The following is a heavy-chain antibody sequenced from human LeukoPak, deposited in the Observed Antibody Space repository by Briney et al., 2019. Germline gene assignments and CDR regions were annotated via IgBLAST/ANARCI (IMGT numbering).Heavy chain of an antibody. D-gene: IGHD5-24*01. V-gene: IGHV3-74*01. CDR1: GFTFSSYW. CDR3: ARDSGDGYNGELLH. J-gene: IGHJ4*02. CDR2: INSDGSST. Sequence: GGSLRLSCAASGFTFSSYWMHRVRQAPGKGLVWVSRINSDGSSTGYADSVKGRFTISRDNAKNTLYLQMNSLRAEDTAVYYCARDSGDGYNGELLHWGQGTLVTVSS.